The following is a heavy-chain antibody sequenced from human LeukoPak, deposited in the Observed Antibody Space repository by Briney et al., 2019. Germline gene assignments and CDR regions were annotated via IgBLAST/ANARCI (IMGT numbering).Heavy chain of an antibody. Sequence: GGSLRLSCAASGFTLISHNMNWVRQAPGKGLEWVSDINSSGSSRRYADSVRGRFTISRDNAENSLYLQMNSLRAEDTAVYYCARDPDTGAYWGQGTLVTVSS. CDR3: ARDPDTGAY. J-gene: IGHJ4*02. CDR2: INSSGSSR. V-gene: IGHV3-48*04. D-gene: IGHD5-18*01. CDR1: GFTLISHN.